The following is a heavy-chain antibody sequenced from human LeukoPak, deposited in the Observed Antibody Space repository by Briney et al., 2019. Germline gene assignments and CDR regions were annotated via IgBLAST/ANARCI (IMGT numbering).Heavy chain of an antibody. J-gene: IGHJ5*02. Sequence: GGSLRLSCAASGFTVSSNYMSWVRQAPGKGLEWVSVIYSGGSTYYADSVKGRFTISRDNSKNTLYLQMNSLRAEDTAVYYCARYYYDSQITPWGQGTLATVSS. D-gene: IGHD3-22*01. CDR3: ARYYYDSQITP. V-gene: IGHV3-66*01. CDR2: IYSGGST. CDR1: GFTVSSNY.